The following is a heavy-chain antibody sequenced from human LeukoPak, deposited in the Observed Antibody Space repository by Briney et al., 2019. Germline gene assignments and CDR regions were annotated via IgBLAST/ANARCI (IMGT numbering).Heavy chain of an antibody. Sequence: SETLSLTCTVSGGSISSYYWSWIRQPPGKGLEWIGEINHSGSTNYNPSLKSRVTISVDTSKNQFSLKLSSVTAADTAVYYCARKLMNYYDSSGYYTYYFDYWGQGTLVTVSS. V-gene: IGHV4-34*01. D-gene: IGHD3-22*01. CDR2: INHSGST. J-gene: IGHJ4*02. CDR3: ARKLMNYYDSSGYYTYYFDY. CDR1: GGSISSYY.